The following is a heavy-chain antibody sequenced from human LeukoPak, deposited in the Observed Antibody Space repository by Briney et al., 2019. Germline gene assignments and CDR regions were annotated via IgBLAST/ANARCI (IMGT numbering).Heavy chain of an antibody. V-gene: IGHV3-7*01. CDR1: GFTFSTYW. CDR2: IKQDGSEK. J-gene: IGHJ4*02. CDR3: AREYPTAVTRPFDY. Sequence: GGSLRLSCAASGFTFSTYWMSWVRQAPGKGLEWVANIKQDGSEKYYVDSVKGRFTISRDDAKNSLYLQMSSLRAEDTAVYYCAREYPTAVTRPFDYWGQGTLVNVSS. D-gene: IGHD4-17*01.